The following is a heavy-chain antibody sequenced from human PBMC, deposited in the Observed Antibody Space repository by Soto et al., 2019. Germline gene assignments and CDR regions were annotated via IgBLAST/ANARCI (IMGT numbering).Heavy chain of an antibody. Sequence: QVQLQESGPGLVKPSGTLSLTCAVSGGSISSSNWWSWVRQPPGKGLEWIGEIYHSGSTNYNPSLKSRVTISVDKSKDHLSLKLSSVPAADTAVYYCARVSGSYYYGMDVWGQGTTVTVSS. J-gene: IGHJ6*02. CDR2: IYHSGST. CDR1: GGSISSSNW. V-gene: IGHV4-4*02. D-gene: IGHD1-26*01. CDR3: ARVSGSYYYGMDV.